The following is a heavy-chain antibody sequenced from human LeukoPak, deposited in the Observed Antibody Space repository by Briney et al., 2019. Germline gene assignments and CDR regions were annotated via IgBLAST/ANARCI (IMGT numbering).Heavy chain of an antibody. CDR2: IWYDGSNK. CDR1: GFTVSSYG. CDR3: ARSSFGSHRQDGMDV. Sequence: PGGSLRLSCAASGFTVSSYGMHWVCQAPGKGLEWVAVIWYDGSNKYYADSVKGRFTISGDNSKNTVYLQMNSLRADDTAVYYCARSSFGSHRQDGMDVWGQGTTVTVSS. J-gene: IGHJ6*02. V-gene: IGHV3-33*01. D-gene: IGHD1-26*01.